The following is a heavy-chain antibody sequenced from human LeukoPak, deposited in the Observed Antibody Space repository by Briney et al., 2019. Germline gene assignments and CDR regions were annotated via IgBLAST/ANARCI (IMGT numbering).Heavy chain of an antibody. J-gene: IGHJ4*02. CDR3: ARHPPTVTRGFEY. CDR2: INHSGSI. CDR1: GGSFSGFY. V-gene: IGHV4-34*01. D-gene: IGHD4-17*01. Sequence: PSETLSLTSPVYGGSFSGFYWSWIRQPPGKGLEWVGEINHSGSINYNPSLKSRVTIAVDTSKNQYSLKLSSVTAADTAVYYCARHPPTVTRGFEYWGQGTLGTVSS.